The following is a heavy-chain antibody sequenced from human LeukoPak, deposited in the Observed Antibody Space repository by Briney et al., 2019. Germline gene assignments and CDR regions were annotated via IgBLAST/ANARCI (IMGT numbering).Heavy chain of an antibody. CDR1: GGSFSGYY. V-gene: IGHV4-34*01. D-gene: IGHD6-19*01. CDR2: INHSGST. CDR3: ARRGRIAVAGTKFDY. J-gene: IGHJ4*02. Sequence: CXVYGGSFSGYYWSWIRQPPGKGLEWIGEINHSGSTNYNPSLKSRVTISVETSKNQFSLKLSSVTAADTAVYYCARRGRIAVAGTKFDYWGQGTLVTVSS.